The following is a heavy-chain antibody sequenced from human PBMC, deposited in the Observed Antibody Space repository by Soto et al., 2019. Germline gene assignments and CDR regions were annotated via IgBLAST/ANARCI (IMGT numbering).Heavy chain of an antibody. J-gene: IGHJ4*02. Sequence: EGSLRLSCAASGFTFSSYWMHWVRQAPGKGLVWVSRINSDGSSTSYADSVKGRFTISRDNAKNTLYLQMNSLRAEDTAVYYCASKVTSQMFDYWGQGTLVTVSS. V-gene: IGHV3-74*01. CDR3: ASKVTSQMFDY. CDR2: INSDGSST. D-gene: IGHD4-4*01. CDR1: GFTFSSYW.